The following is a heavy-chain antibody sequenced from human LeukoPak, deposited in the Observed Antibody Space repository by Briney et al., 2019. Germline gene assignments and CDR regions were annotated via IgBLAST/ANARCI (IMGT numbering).Heavy chain of an antibody. J-gene: IGHJ5*02. D-gene: IGHD5-18*01. CDR3: ARGPKDTSMLMKKYVNWFDP. CDR2: VNHRETT. Sequence: PSETLSLTCAVYGESFSGYFWTWIRQSPGKGLEWIGEVNHRETTTYNPSLKSRATISVDTSKNQFSLRLGSVTAADRAVYYCARGPKDTSMLMKKYVNWFDPWGQGTLVTVSS. CDR1: GESFSGYF. V-gene: IGHV4-34*01.